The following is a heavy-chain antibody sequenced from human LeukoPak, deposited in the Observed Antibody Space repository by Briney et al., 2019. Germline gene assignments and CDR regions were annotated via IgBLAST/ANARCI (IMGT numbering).Heavy chain of an antibody. J-gene: IGHJ6*02. Sequence: SETLSLTCTVSGGSISSYYWSWIRQPPGKGLEWIGYIYYSGSTNYNPSLKSRVTISVDTSKNQFSPKLSSVTAADTAVYYCARSYERYYYYYGMDVWGQGTTVTVSS. D-gene: IGHD3-3*01. CDR2: IYYSGST. CDR1: GGSISSYY. CDR3: ARSYERYYYYYGMDV. V-gene: IGHV4-59*01.